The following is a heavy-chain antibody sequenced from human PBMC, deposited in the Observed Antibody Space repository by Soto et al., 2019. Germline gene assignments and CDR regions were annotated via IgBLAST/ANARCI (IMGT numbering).Heavy chain of an antibody. CDR2: VIPMFPKA. CDR3: SICHPDSRGPGHLDS. CDR1: GGTFISDA. J-gene: IGHJ4*02. D-gene: IGHD3-10*02. V-gene: IGHV1-69*06. Sequence: QVRLVQSEAEVKKAGSSVKVSCKASGGTFISDAVTWVRQAPGQGLEWMGGVIPMFPKANYAQKFQGRATITADKPTRTVYMQPPSLKAEDTAMYYWSICHPDSRGPGHLDSWGKGTLATV.